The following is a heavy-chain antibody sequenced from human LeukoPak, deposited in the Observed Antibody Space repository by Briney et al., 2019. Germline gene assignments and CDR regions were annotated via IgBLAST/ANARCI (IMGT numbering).Heavy chain of an antibody. J-gene: IGHJ4*02. CDR1: GFPFSDYD. D-gene: IGHD1-1*01. CDR2: IGTAGDT. CDR3: ARVAKERVGGVYYFDY. Sequence: PGGSLRLSCAASGFPFSDYDMHWVRQATGKGLEWVSAIGTAGDTYYTGSVKGRFTISRENAKNSLYLQMNSLRAGDTAVYYCARVAKERVGGVYYFDYWGPGTLVTVSS. V-gene: IGHV3-13*01.